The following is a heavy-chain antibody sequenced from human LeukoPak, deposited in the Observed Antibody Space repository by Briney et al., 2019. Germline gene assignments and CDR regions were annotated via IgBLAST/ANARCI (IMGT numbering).Heavy chain of an antibody. D-gene: IGHD2-15*01. J-gene: IGHJ4*02. CDR2: ISSNGGAT. CDR3: VNNVLIGAPATRDS. Sequence: PGGSLRLSCSASGFSLRNSPMHWVRQAPGKGLEDVSVISSNGGATYADSVKGRFTISRDMSKNTLYLQMSSLSPEDAAVYYCVNNVLIGAPATRDSWGQGTLVPVSS. V-gene: IGHV3-64D*09. CDR1: GFSLRNSP.